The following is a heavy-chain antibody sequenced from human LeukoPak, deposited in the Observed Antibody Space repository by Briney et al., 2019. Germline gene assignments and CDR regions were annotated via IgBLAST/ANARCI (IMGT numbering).Heavy chain of an antibody. CDR1: GFTFSTYA. CDR2: VTGNSGYK. CDR3: AKELTTLGHRYSSSWYY. Sequence: PGGSLRLSCAASGFTFSTYAMIWVRQAPGKSLEWVSAVTGNSGYKYYGDSVKGRFTISRDNSKSTLYLQMNSLRAEDTAVYYCAKELTTLGHRYSSSWYYWGQGTLVTVSS. J-gene: IGHJ4*02. D-gene: IGHD6-13*01. V-gene: IGHV3-23*01.